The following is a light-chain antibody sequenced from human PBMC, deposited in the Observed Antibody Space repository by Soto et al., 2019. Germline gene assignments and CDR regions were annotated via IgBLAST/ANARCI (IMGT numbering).Light chain of an antibody. CDR2: KAS. V-gene: IGKV1-5*03. CDR3: QQSNSYPLT. Sequence: DIQMTQSPSTLSAFVGDRVTITCRASQSISVWLAWYQQKPGKAPNLLIYKASTLESGVPSRFSGSGSGTEFTLTISSLQPDDFATYYCQQSNSYPLTIGGGTKVEIK. CDR1: QSISVW. J-gene: IGKJ4*01.